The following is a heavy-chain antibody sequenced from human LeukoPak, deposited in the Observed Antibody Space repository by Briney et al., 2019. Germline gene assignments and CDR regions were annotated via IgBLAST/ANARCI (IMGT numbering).Heavy chain of an antibody. CDR3: ARVWYGSGSLYYYYYYMDV. V-gene: IGHV3-66*01. CDR2: IYSTGRT. CDR1: GFSVSSNY. Sequence: GGSLRPSCTASGFSVSSNYMSWVRQAPGKGLEWVSVIYSTGRTYYADSVKGGFTISRDNSKKTLYLQMNSLRAEDTAVYYCARVWYGSGSLYYYYYYMDVWGKGTTVTISS. J-gene: IGHJ6*03. D-gene: IGHD3-10*01.